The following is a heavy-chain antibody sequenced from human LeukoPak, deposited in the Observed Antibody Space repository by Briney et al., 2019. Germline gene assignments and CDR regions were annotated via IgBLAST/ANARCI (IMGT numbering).Heavy chain of an antibody. CDR3: ARLGEDVAVGAAGYWFDP. V-gene: IGHV5-51*01. CDR2: IYPGDSDT. CDR1: GYSFTSYW. J-gene: IGHJ5*02. D-gene: IGHD2-15*01. Sequence: NLGESLKISCKGSGYSFTSYWIGWVRQMPGKGLEWMGIIYPGDSDTRYSPSFQGQVTISTDKSISTAYLQWSSLKASDTATYYCARLGEDVAVGAAGYWFDPWGQGTRVTVSS.